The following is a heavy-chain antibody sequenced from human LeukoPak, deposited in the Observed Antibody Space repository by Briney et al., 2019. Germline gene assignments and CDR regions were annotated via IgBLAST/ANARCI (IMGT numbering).Heavy chain of an antibody. J-gene: IGHJ4*02. CDR3: AQTRRIVVVRLDY. D-gene: IGHD3-22*01. Sequence: TGGSLRLSCAASGFTFSSYAMHWVCQAPGKGLEWVAVISYDGSNKYYADSVKGRFTISRDNSKNTLYLQMNSLRAEDTAVYYFAQTRRIVVVRLDYWGQGPLVTV. CDR2: ISYDGSNK. CDR1: GFTFSSYA. V-gene: IGHV3-30*04.